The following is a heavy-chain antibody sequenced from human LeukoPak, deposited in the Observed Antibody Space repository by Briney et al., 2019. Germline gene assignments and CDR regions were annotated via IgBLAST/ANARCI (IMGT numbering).Heavy chain of an antibody. CDR3: ARGSGYYYNY. Sequence: GGSLRLSCAASGFTLSSSNMHWVRQAPGEGLEWVSYISSGSSTIYYAASVKGRFTISRDNAKSSLYLQMNSLSAEDTAVYYCARGSGYYYNYWGQGTLVTVSS. D-gene: IGHD3-22*01. CDR1: GFTLSSSN. CDR2: ISSGSSTI. V-gene: IGHV3-48*04. J-gene: IGHJ4*02.